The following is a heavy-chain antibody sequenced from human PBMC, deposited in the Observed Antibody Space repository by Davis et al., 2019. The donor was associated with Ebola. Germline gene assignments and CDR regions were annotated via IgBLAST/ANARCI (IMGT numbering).Heavy chain of an antibody. Sequence: ASAQVSCNTSGYTFPSYTISCVRQAPGQGLEWMGWIRAYNGNTKYAEKLQGRVTMTIDTSTSTAYMELRSLRSDDTAVYFCARDSRRNPYYFDYWGQGTLVTVSS. CDR1: GYTFPSYT. J-gene: IGHJ4*02. CDR3: ARDSRRNPYYFDY. V-gene: IGHV1-18*04. D-gene: IGHD1-14*01. CDR2: IRAYNGNT.